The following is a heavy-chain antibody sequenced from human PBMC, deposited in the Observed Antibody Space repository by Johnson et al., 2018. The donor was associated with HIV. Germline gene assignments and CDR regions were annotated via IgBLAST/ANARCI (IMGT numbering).Heavy chain of an antibody. Sequence: VQLMESGGGVVQPGRSLRLSCAASGFTVSSNYMSWVRQAPGKGLEWVSVIYSGGSTYYADSVKGRFTISRDNSKNTLYLQMNSLRAEDTAVYYCARDSMVRGVNAFDIWGQGTMVTVSS. J-gene: IGHJ3*02. D-gene: IGHD3-10*01. V-gene: IGHV3-66*02. CDR1: GFTVSSNY. CDR2: IYSGGST. CDR3: ARDSMVRGVNAFDI.